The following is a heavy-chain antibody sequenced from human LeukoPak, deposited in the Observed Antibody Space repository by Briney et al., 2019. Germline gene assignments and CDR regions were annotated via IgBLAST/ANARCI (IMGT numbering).Heavy chain of an antibody. Sequence: ASVKVSGKASGGTFSSYAISWVRQAPGQGLELMWGIIPIFGTPNYAQKFQGRVTTTADESPSTAYMELSSVRSEDTAVYSCARAEAHGPGYGDAYYYCYGMDVWGQGTTVTVSS. CDR2: IIPIFGTP. D-gene: IGHD4-17*01. V-gene: IGHV1-69*13. CDR3: ARAEAHGPGYGDAYYYCYGMDV. J-gene: IGHJ6*02. CDR1: GGTFSSYA.